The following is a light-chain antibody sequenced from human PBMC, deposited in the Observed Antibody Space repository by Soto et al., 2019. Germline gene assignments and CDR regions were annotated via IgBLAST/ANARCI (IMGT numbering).Light chain of an antibody. CDR3: SSFTSINTWV. V-gene: IGLV2-14*01. CDR2: EVS. CDR1: SSEVGGYNY. Sequence: QSALTQPASVSGSPGQSITISCTGTSSEVGGYNYVSWYQQHPGKAPKLMIYEVSNRPLGVSKRFTGSKSGNTASLTISGLQAEDEADYYCSSFTSINTWVFGGGTKVAVL. J-gene: IGLJ3*02.